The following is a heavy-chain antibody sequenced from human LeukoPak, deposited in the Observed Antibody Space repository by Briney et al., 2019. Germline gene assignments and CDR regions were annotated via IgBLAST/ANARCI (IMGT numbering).Heavy chain of an antibody. CDR2: IYPGDSDT. V-gene: IGHV5-51*01. CDR1: GYSFTSYW. Sequence: GESLKISCKGSGYSFTSYWIGWERQMPGKGLEWLGIIYPGDSDTRYSPSFQGQVTISADKSISTAYLQWSSLKASDTAMYYCETLWGYCSGGSCYSFDNWFHPWGQGTLVTVSS. CDR3: ETLWGYCSGGSCYSFDNWFHP. J-gene: IGHJ5*02. D-gene: IGHD2-15*01.